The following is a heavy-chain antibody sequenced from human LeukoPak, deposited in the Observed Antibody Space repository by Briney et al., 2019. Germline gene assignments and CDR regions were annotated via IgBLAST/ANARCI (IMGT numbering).Heavy chain of an antibody. D-gene: IGHD6-19*01. CDR2: IYYSGDT. J-gene: IGHJ4*02. V-gene: IGHV4-59*11. CDR1: GDSINNHY. CDR3: ARDRGSGWFFAS. Sequence: SETLSLTCTVSGDSINNHYWTWIRQPPGKGLEWIGYIYYSGDTNYSPSLTSRVTMSIDKSKNQFSLKLSSVTAADTAVYYCARDRGSGWFFASWGQGTLVTVSS.